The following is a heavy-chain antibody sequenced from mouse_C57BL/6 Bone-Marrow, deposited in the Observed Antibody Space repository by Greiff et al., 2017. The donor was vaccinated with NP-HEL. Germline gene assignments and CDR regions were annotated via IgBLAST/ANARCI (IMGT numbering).Heavy chain of an antibody. D-gene: IGHD1-1*01. J-gene: IGHJ4*01. CDR2: INPSSGYT. CDR3: ARATGLYGSGGAMDY. V-gene: IGHV1-7*01. Sequence: QVQLQQSGAELAKPGASVKLSCKASGYTFTSYWMHWVKQRPGQGLEWIGYINPSSGYTKYNQKFKDKATLTADKSSSTAYMQLSSLTYEDAAVDDYARATGLYGSGGAMDYWDQGTSVTVSS. CDR1: GYTFTSYW.